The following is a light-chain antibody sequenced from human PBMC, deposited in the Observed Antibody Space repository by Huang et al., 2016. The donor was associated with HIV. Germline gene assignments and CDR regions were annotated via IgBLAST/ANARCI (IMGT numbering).Light chain of an antibody. Sequence: DIVMTQSPDSMSVSLGERAAINCRASQSLFYSSNSKNYLAWYQQKSGQPPKLLSYWASARESGVPARFSGSGSGTDFTLTISSLQAEDVAVYYCQQYYGVPITFGHGTRVDLK. CDR2: WAS. V-gene: IGKV4-1*01. CDR1: QSLFYSSNSKNY. CDR3: QQYYGVPIT. J-gene: IGKJ3*01.